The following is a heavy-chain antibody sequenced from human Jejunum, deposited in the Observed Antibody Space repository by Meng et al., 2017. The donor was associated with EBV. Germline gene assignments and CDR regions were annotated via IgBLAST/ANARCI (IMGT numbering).Heavy chain of an antibody. D-gene: IGHD3-10*01. CDR1: GGSFSDYY. CDR3: ARLGGYASGTYYPIDP. J-gene: IGHJ5*02. Sequence: GQLQQWGAGLLKPSETLSLTCAVYGGSFSDYYWTWIRQPPGKGLEWIGEINHGGGAIYNPSLKSRDTISVDTSKNQFSLKLSSVTAADTAVYYCARLGGYASGTYYPIDPWGQGTLVTVSS. CDR2: INHGGGA. V-gene: IGHV4-34*01.